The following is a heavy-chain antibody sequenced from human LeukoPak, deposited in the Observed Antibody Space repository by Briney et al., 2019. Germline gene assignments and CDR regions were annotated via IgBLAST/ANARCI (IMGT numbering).Heavy chain of an antibody. CDR1: GFTFSSYA. D-gene: IGHD3-22*01. CDR2: ISYDGSNK. J-gene: IGHJ4*02. V-gene: IGHV3-30-3*01. Sequence: PGGSLRLSCAASGFTFSSYAMRWVRQAPGKGLEWVAVISYDGSNKYYADSVKGRFTISRDNSKNTLYLQMNSLRAEDTTVYYCARDVQPFYYDSSGPYDYWGQGTLVTVSS. CDR3: ARDVQPFYYDSSGPYDY.